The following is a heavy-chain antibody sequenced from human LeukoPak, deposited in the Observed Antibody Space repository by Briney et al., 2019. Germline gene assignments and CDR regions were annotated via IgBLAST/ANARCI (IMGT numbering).Heavy chain of an antibody. CDR3: ARAHYYGMDV. CDR1: GGSISTSSYY. Sequence: SETLSLTCTVSGGSISTSSYYWGWIRQPPGKGLEWIGNIHNSESTYYNLSLKSRVTMSVDTSKNQFSLKLSSVTAADTAVYYCARAHYYGMDVWGQGTTVTVSS. V-gene: IGHV4-39*07. CDR2: IHNSEST. J-gene: IGHJ6*02.